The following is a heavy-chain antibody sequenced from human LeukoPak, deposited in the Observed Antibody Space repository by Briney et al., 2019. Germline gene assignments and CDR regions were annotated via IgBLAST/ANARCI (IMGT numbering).Heavy chain of an antibody. D-gene: IGHD5-12*01. CDR1: GYTFVEYH. J-gene: IGHJ5*02. CDR3: ARDRVGLVAPGVMDS. V-gene: IGHV1-2*02. Sequence: ASVKVSCKASGYTFVEYHLHWVRQAPGQGLEWMEWINPKNGDTNFAQKFRGRVTVTRDTSITTAYMELTSLTFDDTAVYYCARDRVGLVAPGVMDSWGQGSPVIVSS. CDR2: INPKNGDT.